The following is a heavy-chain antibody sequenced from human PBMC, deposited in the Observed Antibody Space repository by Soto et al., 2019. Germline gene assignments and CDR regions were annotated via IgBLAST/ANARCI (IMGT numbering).Heavy chain of an antibody. CDR3: ARETSQTSGNWFDP. CDR2: IIPILGIA. D-gene: IGHD1-26*01. Sequence: ASVKVSCKASGGTFSSYTISWVRQAPGQGLEWMGRIIPILGIANYAQKFQGRVTITADKSTSTAYMELSSLRSEDTAVYYCARETSQTSGNWFDPWGQGTLVTVSS. J-gene: IGHJ5*02. CDR1: GGTFSSYT. V-gene: IGHV1-69*04.